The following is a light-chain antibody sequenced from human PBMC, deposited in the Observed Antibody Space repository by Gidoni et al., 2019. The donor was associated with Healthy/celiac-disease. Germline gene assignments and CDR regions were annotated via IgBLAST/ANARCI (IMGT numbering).Light chain of an antibody. V-gene: IGKV1-27*01. CDR1: QGISNY. CDR3: QKYNSAPLT. J-gene: IGKJ4*01. Sequence: DIQMTQSPSSLSASVGDRVPITCRASQGISNYLAWYQQKPGKVPKLLIYAASTLQSGVPSRFSGSGYGTDLTLTISSLQPEDVATYYCQKYNSAPLTFGGGTKVEIK. CDR2: AAS.